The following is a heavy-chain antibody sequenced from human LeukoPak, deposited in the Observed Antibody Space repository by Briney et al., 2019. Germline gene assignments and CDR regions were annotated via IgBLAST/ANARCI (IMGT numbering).Heavy chain of an antibody. CDR2: IIPIFGTA. Sequence: SVKVSCKASGGTFSSYAISWVRQAPGQGLEWMGGIIPIFGTANYAQKFQGRVTITADESTSTAYMELSSLRSDDTAIYYCARGHPSNNWTFDIWGQGTMLTVSS. CDR1: GGTFSSYA. D-gene: IGHD1-1*01. CDR3: ARGHPSNNWTFDI. J-gene: IGHJ3*02. V-gene: IGHV1-69*13.